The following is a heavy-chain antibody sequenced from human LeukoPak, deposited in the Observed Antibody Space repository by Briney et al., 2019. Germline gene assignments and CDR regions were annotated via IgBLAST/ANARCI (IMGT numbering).Heavy chain of an antibody. D-gene: IGHD5-24*01. CDR3: ARYGEMATIGPVGGPS. CDR2: IYPGDSDT. Sequence: GESLKISCKGSGYSFTSYWIGWVRQMPGKGLEWMGIIYPGDSDTRYSPSFQGQVTISADKSISTAYLQWSSLKASDTAMYYCARYGEMATIGPVGGPSWGQGTLVTVSS. J-gene: IGHJ5*02. CDR1: GYSFTSYW. V-gene: IGHV5-51*01.